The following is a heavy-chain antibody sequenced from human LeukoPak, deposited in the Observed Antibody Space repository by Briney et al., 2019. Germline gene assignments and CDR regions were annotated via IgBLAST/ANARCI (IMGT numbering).Heavy chain of an antibody. CDR3: ARSFGDSSGHKFQRLINWFDP. V-gene: IGHV4-61*01. CDR2: IYYSGST. D-gene: IGHD6-19*01. CDR1: GGSISSGSYY. Sequence: SETLSLTCTVSGGSISSGSYYWSWIRQPPGKGLEWIGYIYYSGSTNYNPSLKSRVTISVDTSKNQFSLKLSSVTAADTAVYYCARSFGDSSGHKFQRLINWFDPWGQGTLVTVSS. J-gene: IGHJ5*02.